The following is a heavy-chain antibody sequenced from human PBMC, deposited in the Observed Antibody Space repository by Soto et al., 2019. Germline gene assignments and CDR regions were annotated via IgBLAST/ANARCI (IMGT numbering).Heavy chain of an antibody. CDR1: GYTFTSYG. CDR3: ARVMVVAASWYYGMDV. D-gene: IGHD2-15*01. J-gene: IGHJ6*02. Sequence: WPSVKVSCKASGYTFTSYGISWVRQAPGQGLEWMGWISAYNGNTNYAQKLQGRVTMTTDTSTSTAYMELRSLRSDDTAVYYCARVMVVAASWYYGMDVWGQGTTVTVSS. CDR2: ISAYNGNT. V-gene: IGHV1-18*01.